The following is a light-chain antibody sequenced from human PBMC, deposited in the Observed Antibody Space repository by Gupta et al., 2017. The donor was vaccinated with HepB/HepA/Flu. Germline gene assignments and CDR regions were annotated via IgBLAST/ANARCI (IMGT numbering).Light chain of an antibody. CDR2: FDA. Sequence: SYVVTQPSSVSVAPGMTARITCGGNNIGNYSVHWYQQKPGQAPVLIISFDAFRPSGIPERISGSNSGNTATLTITRVEAGDEADYYCQVWDNGSDHYVFGSGTTVTVL. J-gene: IGLJ1*01. V-gene: IGLV3-21*04. CDR1: NIGNYS. CDR3: QVWDNGSDHYV.